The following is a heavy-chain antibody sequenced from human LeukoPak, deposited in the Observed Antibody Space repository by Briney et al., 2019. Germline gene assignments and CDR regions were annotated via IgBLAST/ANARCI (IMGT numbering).Heavy chain of an antibody. CDR2: INHSGST. D-gene: IGHD2-15*01. CDR3: ARGPPPDVVVVAATRVYFDY. CDR1: GGSFSGYY. J-gene: IGHJ4*02. Sequence: SETLSLTCAVYGGSFSGYYWSWIRQPPGKGLEWIGEINHSGSTNYNPSLKSRVTISVDTSKNQFSLKLSTVTAADTAVYYCARGPPPDVVVVAATRVYFDYWGQGTLVTVSS. V-gene: IGHV4-34*01.